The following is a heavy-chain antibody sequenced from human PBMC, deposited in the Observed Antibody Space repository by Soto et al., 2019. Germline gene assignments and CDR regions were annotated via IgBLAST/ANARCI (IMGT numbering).Heavy chain of an antibody. CDR1: GFTFTSSA. V-gene: IGHV1-58*02. CDR2: IVVGSGNT. Sequence: SVKVSCKASGFTFTSSAMQWVRQARGQRLEWIGWIVVGSGNTNYAQKFQERVTITRDMSTSTAYMELSSLRSEDTAVYYCAARYYYGSGSLPRHYDYWGQGTLVTVS. CDR3: AARYYYGSGSLPRHYDY. J-gene: IGHJ4*02. D-gene: IGHD3-10*01.